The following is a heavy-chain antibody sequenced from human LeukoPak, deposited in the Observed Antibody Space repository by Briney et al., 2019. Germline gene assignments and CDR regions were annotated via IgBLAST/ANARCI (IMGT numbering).Heavy chain of an antibody. Sequence: GVSLRLSCAASEFSVGSNYVTWVRQAPGKGLEWVSLIYSGGSTYYADSVKGRFTISRDNSKNTLYLQMNSLRAEDTAVYYCARWYYDSSGYLDYWGQGTLVTVSS. J-gene: IGHJ4*02. CDR3: ARWYYDSSGYLDY. CDR1: EFSVGSNY. D-gene: IGHD3-22*01. V-gene: IGHV3-66*01. CDR2: IYSGGST.